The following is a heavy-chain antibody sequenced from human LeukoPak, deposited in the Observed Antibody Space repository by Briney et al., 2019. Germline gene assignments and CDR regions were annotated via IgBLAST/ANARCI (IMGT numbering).Heavy chain of an antibody. D-gene: IGHD2-15*01. J-gene: IGHJ5*02. Sequence: PSQTLSLTCTVSGGSISSGSYYWSWIRQPAGRTLEWIGRIHSSGSTNYNPSLKSRVTISVDTSKNQFSLKLSSVTAADTAVYYCARRILGYCSGGSCYSYPFDPWGQGTLVTVSS. CDR2: IHSSGST. CDR3: ARRILGYCSGGSCYSYPFDP. CDR1: GGSISSGSYY. V-gene: IGHV4-61*02.